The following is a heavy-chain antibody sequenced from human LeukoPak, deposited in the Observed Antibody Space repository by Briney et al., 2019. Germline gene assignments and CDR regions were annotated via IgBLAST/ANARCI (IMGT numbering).Heavy chain of an antibody. Sequence: ASVKVSCKGSGYTLSNHASSWVRQAPGQGLEWMGWISADNGNTNHAQKFQGRVSLTTDTSTSTAYMELRSLRSDDTAVYYCARVPRLDFWSGYYGFYYYGMDVWGQGTTVTVSS. D-gene: IGHD3-3*01. CDR2: ISADNGNT. CDR3: ARVPRLDFWSGYYGFYYYGMDV. V-gene: IGHV1-18*04. CDR1: GYTLSNHA. J-gene: IGHJ6*02.